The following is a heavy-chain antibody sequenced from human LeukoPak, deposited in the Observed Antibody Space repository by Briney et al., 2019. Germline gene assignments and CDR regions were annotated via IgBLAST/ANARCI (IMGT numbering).Heavy chain of an antibody. CDR2: INHSGST. J-gene: IGHJ5*02. CDR3: ARLGRPRKYYYDSSGYYP. D-gene: IGHD3-22*01. CDR1: GGSFSGYY. Sequence: PSETLSLTCAVYGGSFSGYYWSWIRQPPGKGLEWIGEINHSGSTNYNPSLKSRVTISVDTSKNQFSLKLSSVTAADTAVYYCARLGRPRKYYYDSSGYYPWGQGTLVTVSS. V-gene: IGHV4-34*01.